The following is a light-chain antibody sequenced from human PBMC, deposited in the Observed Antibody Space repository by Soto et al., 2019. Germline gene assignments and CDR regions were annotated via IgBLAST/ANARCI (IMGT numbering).Light chain of an antibody. CDR3: NSYRNTAARYV. V-gene: IGLV2-14*03. Sequence: QSALTQPASVSGSPGQSITISCTGTSRDVGGYNYVSWYQHRPGEVPKLIIYDVGNRPSGASDRFSGSKSGDTASLTISGLRAEDEANYYCNSYRNTAARYVFGTGTKVTVL. CDR1: SRDVGGYNY. CDR2: DVG. J-gene: IGLJ1*01.